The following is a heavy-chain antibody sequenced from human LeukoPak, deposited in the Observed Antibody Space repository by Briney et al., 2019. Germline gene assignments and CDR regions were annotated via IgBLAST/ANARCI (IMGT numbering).Heavy chain of an antibody. V-gene: IGHV3-23*01. D-gene: IGHD6-19*01. Sequence: GGSLRLSCAASGFTFSSYAMSWVRQAPGKGLEWVSAISGSGGSTYYADSVKGRFAISRDNSNSALHLHMSSLRAEDTALYYCAKDTPLSAYTSGWSNNCFDHWGQGTLVTVSS. CDR2: ISGSGGST. CDR3: AKDTPLSAYTSGWSNNCFDH. J-gene: IGHJ4*02. CDR1: GFTFSSYA.